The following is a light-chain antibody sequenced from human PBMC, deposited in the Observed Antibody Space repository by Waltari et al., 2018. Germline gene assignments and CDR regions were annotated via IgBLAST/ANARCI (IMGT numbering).Light chain of an antibody. V-gene: IGLV4-69*01. CDR2: VNSDGSH. J-gene: IGLJ3*02. CDR3: QTGGHGTWV. Sequence: QLVLTQSPSASAYLGASVKLTCTLSSGHSSNVIAWLQQQPEKGPRYLMKVNSDGSHSKGDEIPDRFSGSSSGTGRYLTISSLQSEDEADYYCQTGGHGTWVFGGGTKLTVL. CDR1: SGHSSNV.